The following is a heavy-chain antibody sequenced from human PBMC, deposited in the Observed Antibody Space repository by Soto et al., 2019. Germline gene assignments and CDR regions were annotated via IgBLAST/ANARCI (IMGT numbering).Heavy chain of an antibody. Sequence: HITLKESGPTLVKPTQTLTLTCIFSGFSFSADGVGVGWIRQPPGKTLEWLALIYWDDDTDYRPSLKSTLTITKDSSKNTVVLTMTNMDPLDTATYYCAHAFGGTSWPNDAFDVWGQGTVVTVSS. CDR2: IYWDDDT. V-gene: IGHV2-5*02. CDR1: GFSFSADGVG. D-gene: IGHD3-16*01. J-gene: IGHJ3*01. CDR3: AHAFGGTSWPNDAFDV.